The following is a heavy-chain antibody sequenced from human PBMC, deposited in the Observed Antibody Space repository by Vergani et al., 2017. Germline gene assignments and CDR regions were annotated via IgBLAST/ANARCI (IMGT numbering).Heavy chain of an antibody. J-gene: IGHJ3*02. CDR3: AKYSRAIDAFDI. CDR1: GFTFSSYA. CDR2: ISGSGGST. Sequence: EVQLLESGGGLVQPGGSLRLSCAASGFTFSSYAMSWVRQAPGKGLEWVSAISGSGGSTYYADFVKGRFTISRDNSKNTLYLQMNSLRAEDTAVYYCAKYSRAIDAFDIWGQGTMVTVSS. D-gene: IGHD2-21*01. V-gene: IGHV3-23*01.